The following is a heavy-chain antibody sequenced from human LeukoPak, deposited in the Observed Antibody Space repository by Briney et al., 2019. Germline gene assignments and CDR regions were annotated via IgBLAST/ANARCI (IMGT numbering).Heavy chain of an antibody. V-gene: IGHV4-59*01. CDR3: ARETSLAGFASGLGF. CDR1: GGSINNYY. CDR2: IYYSGST. Sequence: SETLSLTCTVSGGSINNYYWSWIRQPPGKGLEWIGYIYYSGSTHYNPSLKSRVTMSIDTSKNHFSLKLTSVTAADTATYYCARETSLAGFASGLGFWGQGILVTVSS. D-gene: IGHD6-19*01. J-gene: IGHJ4*02.